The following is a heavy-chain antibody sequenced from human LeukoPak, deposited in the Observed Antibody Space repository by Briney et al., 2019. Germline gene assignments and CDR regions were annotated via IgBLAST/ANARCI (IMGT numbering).Heavy chain of an antibody. V-gene: IGHV3-33*01. CDR3: ARDTDIVVVAPGYYGMDV. Sequence: GGSLRLSCAASGFTFSSYGMHWVRQAPGKGLEWVAVIWYDGSNKYYADSVKGRFTISRDNSKNTLYLQMNSLRAEDTAVYYCARDTDIVVVAPGYYGMDVWGQGTTVTVSS. D-gene: IGHD2-15*01. CDR2: IWYDGSNK. CDR1: GFTFSSYG. J-gene: IGHJ6*02.